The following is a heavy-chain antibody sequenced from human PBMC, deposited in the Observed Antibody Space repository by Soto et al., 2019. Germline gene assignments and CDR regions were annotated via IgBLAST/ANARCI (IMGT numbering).Heavy chain of an antibody. CDR2: IYYSGST. J-gene: IGHJ6*02. CDR3: ARAEYSSSSIGYYYYYGMDV. V-gene: IGHV4-31*03. CDR1: GGSIISGGYY. D-gene: IGHD6-6*01. Sequence: PSETLSLTCTVSGGSIISGGYYLICIRQHPWNGLELIGYIYYSGSTYYNPSLKSRVTISVDTSKNQFSLKLSSVTAADTAVYYCARAEYSSSSIGYYYYYGMDVWGQGTTVTVSS.